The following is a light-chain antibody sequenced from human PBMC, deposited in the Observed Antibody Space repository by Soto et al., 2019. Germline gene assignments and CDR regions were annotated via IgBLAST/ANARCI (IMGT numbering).Light chain of an antibody. Sequence: DIQMTQSPSSLSASVGDRVTITCRASQSISSYLNWYQQKPGKAPKLLIYAASSLQSGVTSRFSGSGSGTDFTLTISSLQPDDFATYYCQQYNSYSWTFGQGTKVE. J-gene: IGKJ1*01. CDR3: QQYNSYSWT. V-gene: IGKV1-39*01. CDR2: AAS. CDR1: QSISSY.